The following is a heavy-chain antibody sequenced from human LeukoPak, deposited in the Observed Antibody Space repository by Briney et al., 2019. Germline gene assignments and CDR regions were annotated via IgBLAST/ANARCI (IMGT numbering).Heavy chain of an antibody. CDR3: ARDSXLXRYXYCQRTINFDY. Sequence: ASVKVSCKASGYTFTGYYMHWVRQAPGQGLEWTGWINPNSGGTNYAQKFQGRVTMTRDTSISTAYMELSRLRSDDTAVDYCARDSXLXRYXYCQRTINFDYWGQGTLVTVSS. CDR1: GYTFTGYY. CDR2: INPNSGGT. V-gene: IGHV1-2*02. D-gene: IGHD5-18*01. J-gene: IGHJ4*02.